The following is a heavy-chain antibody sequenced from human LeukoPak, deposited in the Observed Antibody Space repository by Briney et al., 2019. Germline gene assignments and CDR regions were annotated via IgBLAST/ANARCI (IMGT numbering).Heavy chain of an antibody. CDR3: ARVPNDFWSGYLIDY. V-gene: IGHV3-72*01. CDR2: IRNKANSYTT. CDR1: GFTFSDHY. D-gene: IGHD3-3*01. J-gene: IGHJ4*02. Sequence: GGSLRLSCAASGFTFSDHYMDWVRQAPGKGLEWVGRIRNKANSYTTTYAASVTGRFTISRDDSKNSLYLQMNSLKTEDTAVYYCARVPNDFWSGYLIDYWGQGTLVTVSS.